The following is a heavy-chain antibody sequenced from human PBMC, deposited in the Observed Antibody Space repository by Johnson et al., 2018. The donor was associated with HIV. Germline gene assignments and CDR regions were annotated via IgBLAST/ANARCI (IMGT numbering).Heavy chain of an antibody. D-gene: IGHD7-27*01. V-gene: IGHV3-66*03. CDR3: ASELGIRLDAFDI. Sequence: VQLVESGGGFIQPGGSLKLSCAASGFTVSGKFMGWVRLAPGKGLEWVSVIKSGGSTYYADSVKGRFTISRDNSKNTLYLQMNSLRAEDTAVYYCASELGIRLDAFDIWGQGTMVTVSS. CDR1: GFTVSGKF. J-gene: IGHJ3*02. CDR2: IKSGGST.